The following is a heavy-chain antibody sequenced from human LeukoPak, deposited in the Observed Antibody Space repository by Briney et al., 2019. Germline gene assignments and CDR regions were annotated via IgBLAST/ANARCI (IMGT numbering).Heavy chain of an antibody. J-gene: IGHJ4*02. Sequence: ASVKVSCKASGYTFTGYYMHWVRQAPGQGLEWMGWINPNSGGTNYAQKFQGRVTMTRDTSISTAYMELSRLRSGDTAVYYCARAGVVVVAATALFDYWGQGTLVTVSS. V-gene: IGHV1-2*02. CDR1: GYTFTGYY. CDR3: ARAGVVVVAATALFDY. D-gene: IGHD2-15*01. CDR2: INPNSGGT.